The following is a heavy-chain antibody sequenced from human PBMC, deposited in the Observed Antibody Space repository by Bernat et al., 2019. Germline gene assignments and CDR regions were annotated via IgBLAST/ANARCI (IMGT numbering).Heavy chain of an antibody. CDR1: GFTFNFYG. CDR3: ARAIGHNGNDYLDS. D-gene: IGHD5-12*01. V-gene: IGHV3-33*01. J-gene: IGHJ4*02. CDR2: IWHDGSKK. Sequence: QVQLVESGGGVVQPGRSPRLSCVASGFTFNFYGMHWVRQAPGRGVEWVAVIWHDGSKKYYVDSVKGRFTISRDNSENTVYLQMNSLRADDTAVYYCARAIGHNGNDYLDSWGQGTLVTVSP.